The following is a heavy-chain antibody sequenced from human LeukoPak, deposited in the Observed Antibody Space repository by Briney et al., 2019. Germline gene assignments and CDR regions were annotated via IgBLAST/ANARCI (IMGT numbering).Heavy chain of an antibody. CDR3: AREGIKIFGGWAPFDP. J-gene: IGHJ5*02. CDR2: INPLSGGP. D-gene: IGHD3-3*01. V-gene: IGHV1-2*02. Sequence: ASVKVSCQASGYTFTDNYIHWVRQAPGQGLEWMGGINPLSGGPMYAQKFQGRVTMTRDTSLSTAYIELNGLKSDDTAIYYCAREGIKIFGGWAPFDPWGQGTLVTVS. CDR1: GYTFTDNY.